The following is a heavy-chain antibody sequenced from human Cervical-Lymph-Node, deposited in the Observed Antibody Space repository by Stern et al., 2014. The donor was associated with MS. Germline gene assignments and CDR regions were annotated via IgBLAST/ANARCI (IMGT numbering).Heavy chain of an antibody. D-gene: IGHD3-3*01. J-gene: IGHJ5*02. CDR3: ARRSYDFWSGYSWFDP. CDR1: GGSISSSSYY. CDR2: IYYSGST. Sequence: QVQLQESGPGLVKPSETLSLTCTVSGGSISSSSYYWGWIRQPPGKGLEWIGSIYYSGSTYYNPSLKSRVTISVDTSQNQFSLQRSSVTAADTAVYYCARRSYDFWSGYSWFDPWGQGTLVTVSS. V-gene: IGHV4-39*01.